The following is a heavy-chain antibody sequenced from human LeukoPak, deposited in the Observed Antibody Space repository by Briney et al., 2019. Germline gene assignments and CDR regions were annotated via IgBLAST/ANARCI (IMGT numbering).Heavy chain of an antibody. CDR1: GFTFDDYA. CDR2: ISWNSGSI. J-gene: IGHJ4*02. D-gene: IGHD3-16*02. Sequence: PGGSLRLSCAASGFTFDDYAMHWVRQAPGKGLEWVSGISWNSGSIGYADSVKGRFTISRDNAKNSLYLQMNSLRAEDTALYYCEKDTVYPHYGGQETLVTVSS. V-gene: IGHV3-9*01. CDR3: EKDTVYPHY.